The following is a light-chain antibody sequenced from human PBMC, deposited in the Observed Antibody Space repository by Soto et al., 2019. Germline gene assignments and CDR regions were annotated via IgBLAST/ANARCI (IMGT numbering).Light chain of an antibody. CDR1: QSVSSSY. CDR2: GAS. V-gene: IGKV3-20*01. Sequence: EIVLTQSPGTLSLSPGETATLSCRASQSVSSSYLAWYQRKPGQAPRLLIYGASSRATGIPDRFSGSGSGTDFTLTISRLEPEDFAVYYCQQYCSSPRYTFGQGTKLEIK. CDR3: QQYCSSPRYT. J-gene: IGKJ2*01.